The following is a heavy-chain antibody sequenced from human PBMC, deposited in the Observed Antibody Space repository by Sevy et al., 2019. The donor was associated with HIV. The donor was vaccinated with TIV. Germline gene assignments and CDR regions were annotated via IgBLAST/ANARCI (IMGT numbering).Heavy chain of an antibody. D-gene: IGHD3-10*01. CDR1: GFTFSSYA. CDR2: ISGSGGST. CDR3: AKAGSYYGSGSYDI. J-gene: IGHJ3*02. V-gene: IGHV3-23*01. Sequence: GGSLRLSCAASGFTFSSYAMSWVRQAPGKGLEWVSAISGSGGSTYYADSVKGRFTISRDNSGNTLYLQMNSLRAEDTAVYYCAKAGSYYGSGSYDIWGQGTMVTVSS.